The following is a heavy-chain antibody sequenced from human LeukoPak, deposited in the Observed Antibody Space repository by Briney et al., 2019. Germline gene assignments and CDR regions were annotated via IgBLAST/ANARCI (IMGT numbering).Heavy chain of an antibody. CDR1: GFSLSTSGVG. CDR2: IYWDDDK. J-gene: IGHJ3*02. D-gene: IGHD4-17*01. V-gene: IGHV2-5*02. CDR3: ARLGDYGDYTMVRSDAFDI. Sequence: SGPTLVKPTQTLTLTCTFSGFSLSTSGVGVGWIRQPPGKALEWLALIYWDDDKRYSPSLKSRLTLTKDTSKNQVVLTIINMDPVDTATYNCARLGDYGDYTMVRSDAFDIWGQGTMVTVSS.